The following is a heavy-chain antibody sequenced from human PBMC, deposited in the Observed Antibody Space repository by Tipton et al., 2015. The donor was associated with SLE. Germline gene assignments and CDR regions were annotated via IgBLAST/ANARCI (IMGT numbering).Heavy chain of an antibody. D-gene: IGHD6-19*01. CDR1: GGSFSGYH. CDR2: IADTGSH. V-gene: IGHV4-34*01. Sequence: TLSLTCAVYGGSFSGYHWTWIRQPPGQGLEWIGEIADTGSHNYNPSLKSRATISLDTSKSQFSLILNSLTAADTAVYYCARGPFQRWPPGAYWGQGTLVTVSS. J-gene: IGHJ4*02. CDR3: ARGPFQRWPPGAY.